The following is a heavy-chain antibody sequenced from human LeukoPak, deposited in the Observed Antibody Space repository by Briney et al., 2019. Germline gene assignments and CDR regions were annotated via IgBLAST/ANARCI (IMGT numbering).Heavy chain of an antibody. CDR2: ISGSGGST. CDR1: GFTFSSYA. J-gene: IGHJ3*02. V-gene: IGHV3-23*01. CDR3: AKILYGSGSYDAFDI. Sequence: PGGSLRLSCAASGFTFSSYAMSWVRQAPGKGLEWVSAISGSGGSTYYADSVKGRFTISRDNSKNTLYLQMNSLRAEDTALYYCAKILYGSGSYDAFDIWGQGTMVTVSS. D-gene: IGHD3-10*01.